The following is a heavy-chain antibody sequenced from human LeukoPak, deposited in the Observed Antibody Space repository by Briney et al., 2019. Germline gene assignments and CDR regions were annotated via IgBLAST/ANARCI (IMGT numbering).Heavy chain of an antibody. CDR1: GYTFTKYA. V-gene: IGHV7-4-1*02. CDR2: INTNTGNP. Sequence: GASVKVSCKASGYTFTKYAMNGVRQAPGQGLEWMGFINTNTGNPPYAQGFTGRFVFSLDTSVNTAYLQISSLKAEDTAVYYCARTLTGYYRDAFDIWGQGTMVTVSS. D-gene: IGHD3-9*01. CDR3: ARTLTGYYRDAFDI. J-gene: IGHJ3*02.